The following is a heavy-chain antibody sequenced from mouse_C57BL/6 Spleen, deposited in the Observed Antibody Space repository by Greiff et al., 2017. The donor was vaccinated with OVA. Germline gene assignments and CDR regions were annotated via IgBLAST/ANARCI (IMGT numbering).Heavy chain of an antibody. Sequence: EVQLVESGPGLVKPSQSLSLTCSVTGYSITSGYYWNWIRQFPGNKLEWMGYISYDGSNNYNPSLKNRISITRDTSKNQFFLKLNSVTTEDTATYYCARERSDYDGWFAYWGQGTLVTVSA. V-gene: IGHV3-6*01. CDR1: GYSITSGYY. J-gene: IGHJ3*01. D-gene: IGHD2-4*01. CDR3: ARERSDYDGWFAY. CDR2: ISYDGSN.